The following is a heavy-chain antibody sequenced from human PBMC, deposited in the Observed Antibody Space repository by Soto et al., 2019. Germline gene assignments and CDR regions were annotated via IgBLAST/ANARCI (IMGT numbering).Heavy chain of an antibody. CDR2: IIPIFGTA. D-gene: IGHD1-7*01. Sequence: SVKVSCKSSGGTFSSYAISWVRQAPGQGLEWMGGIIPIFGTANYAQKFQGRVTITADESTSTAYMELSSLRSEDAAVYYCAXSTTATELRSRTNTLDYWGQGTLVTVSS. CDR1: GGTFSSYA. J-gene: IGHJ4*02. CDR3: AXSTTATELRSRTNTLDY. V-gene: IGHV1-69*13.